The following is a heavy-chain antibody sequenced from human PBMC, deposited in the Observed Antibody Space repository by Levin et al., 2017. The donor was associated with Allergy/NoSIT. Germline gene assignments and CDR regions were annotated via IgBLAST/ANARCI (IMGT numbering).Heavy chain of an antibody. CDR2: INHSGST. J-gene: IGHJ4*02. CDR1: GGSFSGYY. V-gene: IGHV4-34*01. D-gene: IGHD2-15*01. Sequence: SQTLSLTCAVYGGSFSGYYWSWIRQPPGKGLEWIGEINHSGSTNYNPSLKSRVTISVDTSKNQFSLKLSSVTAADTAIYYCARVPTRAYFDYWGQGTLVTVSS. CDR3: ARVPTRAYFDY.